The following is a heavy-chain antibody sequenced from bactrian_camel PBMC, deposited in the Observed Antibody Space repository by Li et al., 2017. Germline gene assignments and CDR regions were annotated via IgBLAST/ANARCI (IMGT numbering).Heavy chain of an antibody. D-gene: IGHD5*01. J-gene: IGHJ4*01. CDR3: AADLFWAVGVGTIEYNC. CDR1: GFTFSRYV. V-gene: IGHV3S40*01. Sequence: DVQLVESGGGLVQPGGSLRLSCAASGFTFSRYVMTWVRQAPGKGLEWVSVINGNGGSPYYAHSVKGRFTTSTDNAKNTLYMQMNSLKPEDTAVYYCAADLFWAVGVGTIEYNCWGQGTQVTVS. CDR2: INGNGGSP.